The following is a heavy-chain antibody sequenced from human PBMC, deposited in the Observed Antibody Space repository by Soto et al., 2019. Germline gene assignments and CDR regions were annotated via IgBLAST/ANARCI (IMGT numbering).Heavy chain of an antibody. J-gene: IGHJ4*02. CDR3: AKDRILNIVVVVAATFFDY. CDR1: GFTFSSYA. D-gene: IGHD2-15*01. Sequence: GGSLRLSCAASGFTFSSYAMSWVRQAPGKGLEWVSAISGSGGSTYYADSVKGRFTISRDNSKNTLYLQMNSLRAEDTAVYYCAKDRILNIVVVVAATFFDYWGQGTLVTVSS. CDR2: ISGSGGST. V-gene: IGHV3-23*01.